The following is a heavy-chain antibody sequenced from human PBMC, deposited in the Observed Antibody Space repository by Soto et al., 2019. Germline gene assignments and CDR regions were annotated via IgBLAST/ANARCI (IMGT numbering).Heavy chain of an antibody. V-gene: IGHV1-3*01. CDR1: GYIFTKYA. CDR3: AKAIWYNGNYYFDY. CDR2: IDAGNGKT. J-gene: IGHJ4*02. D-gene: IGHD1-7*01. Sequence: ASVKVSCKASGYIFTKYAIHWVRQAPGQRLEWMGWIDAGNGKTKYSQNFQGRVTITRDTSASTAYMELSSLRSEDTAVYFCAKAIWYNGNYYFDYWGQGTLVTVSS.